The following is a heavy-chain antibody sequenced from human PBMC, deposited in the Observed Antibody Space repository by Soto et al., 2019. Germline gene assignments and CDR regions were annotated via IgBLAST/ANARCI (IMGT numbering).Heavy chain of an antibody. Sequence: SETLSLTCTVSGGSISSSSYYWGWIRQPPGKGLEWIGSIYYSGSTYYNPSLKSRVTISVDTSKNQFSLKLSSVTAADTAVYYCAHYGSGSYYPYYYYGMDVWGQGTTVTVSS. V-gene: IGHV4-39*01. CDR1: GGSISSSSYY. CDR3: AHYGSGSYYPYYYYGMDV. D-gene: IGHD3-10*01. CDR2: IYYSGST. J-gene: IGHJ6*02.